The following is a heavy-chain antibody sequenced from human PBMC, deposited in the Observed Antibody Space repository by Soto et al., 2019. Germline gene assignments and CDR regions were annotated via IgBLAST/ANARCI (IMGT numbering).Heavy chain of an antibody. CDR2: IYHSGTT. D-gene: IGHD6-13*01. Sequence: SETLSLTCTVSGGSISNTDWWSWVRQRPGKGLEWIGEIYHSGTTNCDPSLKSRVTISLDKSKSQFSLKLTSVTAADTAVYYCAIPGAGDFDYWGQGTLVTVSS. V-gene: IGHV4-4*02. J-gene: IGHJ4*02. CDR3: AIPGAGDFDY. CDR1: GGSISNTDW.